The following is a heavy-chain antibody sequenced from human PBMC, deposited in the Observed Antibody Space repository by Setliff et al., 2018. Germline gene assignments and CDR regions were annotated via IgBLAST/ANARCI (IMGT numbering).Heavy chain of an antibody. CDR1: GFSFSKFA. D-gene: IGHD3-10*01. CDR2: ISGSGTST. V-gene: IGHV3-23*01. Sequence: PGGSLRLSCAASGFSFSKFAMSWVRQSPGKGLEWVSGISGSGTSTYYRDSVKGRFTISRDNSKSTLYLQMNSLRAEDTAIYYCAKDKDVRVDYFDYWGPGTLVTVSS. J-gene: IGHJ4*02. CDR3: AKDKDVRVDYFDY.